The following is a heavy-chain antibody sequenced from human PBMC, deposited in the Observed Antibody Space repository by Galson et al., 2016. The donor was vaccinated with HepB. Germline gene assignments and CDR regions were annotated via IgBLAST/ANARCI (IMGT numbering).Heavy chain of an antibody. Sequence: SLRLSCAASGFTFSDHAMSWVRQAPGKGLEWVSAITGSGGNTFYADSVKGRFTISRDNAKNTLYLQMNSLRAEDTAVYYCARDLAGPFDYWGQGTLVTVSS. V-gene: IGHV3-23*01. J-gene: IGHJ4*02. CDR3: ARDLAGPFDY. CDR1: GFTFSDHA. D-gene: IGHD2-15*01. CDR2: ITGSGGNT.